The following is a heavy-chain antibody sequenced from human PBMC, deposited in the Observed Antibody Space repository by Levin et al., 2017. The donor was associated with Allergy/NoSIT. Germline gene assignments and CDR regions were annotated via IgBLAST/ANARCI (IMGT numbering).Heavy chain of an antibody. J-gene: IGHJ2*01. CDR3: ATDRMVQGVRQYYHFDL. CDR2: FDPEDGET. Sequence: VASVKVSCKVSGYTLTELSMHWVRQAPGKGLEWMGGFDPEDGETIYAQKFQGRVTMTEDTSTDTAYMELSSLRSEDTAVYYCATDRMVQGVRQYYHFDLWGRGTLVTVSS. V-gene: IGHV1-24*01. D-gene: IGHD3-10*01. CDR1: GYTLTELS.